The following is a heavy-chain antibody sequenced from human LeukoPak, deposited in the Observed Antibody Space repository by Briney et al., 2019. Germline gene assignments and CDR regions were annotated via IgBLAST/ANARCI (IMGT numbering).Heavy chain of an antibody. CDR1: GFTFSSYS. Sequence: GGSLRLSCAASGFTFSSYSMNWVRQAPGKGLEWVSYISSSSSTIYYADSVKGRFTISRDNAKNSLYLQMNSLRAEDTAVYYCARDLYYDSSEFDYWGQGTLVTVSS. D-gene: IGHD3-22*01. V-gene: IGHV3-48*01. CDR2: ISSSSSTI. CDR3: ARDLYYDSSEFDY. J-gene: IGHJ4*02.